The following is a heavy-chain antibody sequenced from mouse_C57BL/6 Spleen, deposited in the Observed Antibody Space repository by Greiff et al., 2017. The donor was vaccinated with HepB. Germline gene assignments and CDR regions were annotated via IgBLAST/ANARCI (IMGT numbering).Heavy chain of an antibody. V-gene: IGHV1-55*01. CDR2: IYRGSGSI. Sequence: QVQLQQPGAELVKPGASVKMSCKASGYTFTSYWITWVKQRPGQGLEWIGDIYRGSGSINYNEKFKSKATLTVDTSSSTAYMQLSSLTSEDSAVYYCARDSSKNYYAMDYWGQGTSVTVSS. CDR1: GYTFTSYW. D-gene: IGHD1-1*01. CDR3: ARDSSKNYYAMDY. J-gene: IGHJ4*01.